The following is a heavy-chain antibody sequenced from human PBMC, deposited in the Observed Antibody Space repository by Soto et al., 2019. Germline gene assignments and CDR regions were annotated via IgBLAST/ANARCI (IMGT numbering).Heavy chain of an antibody. J-gene: IGHJ4*02. CDR3: ARGEYYFDY. CDR2: VHYIGDT. V-gene: IGHV4-59*01. Sequence: SETLSLTCTVSGASISSYYWSWIRQPPGKGLESIGYVHYIGDTNYNPSLKSRVTISLDTSKNQFSLKLSSVTAADTAVYYCARGEYYFDYWGQGTLVTVSS. D-gene: IGHD3-10*01. CDR1: GASISSYY.